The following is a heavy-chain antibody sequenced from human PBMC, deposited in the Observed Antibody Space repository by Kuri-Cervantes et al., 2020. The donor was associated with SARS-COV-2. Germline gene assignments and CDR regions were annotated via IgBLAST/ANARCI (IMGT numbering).Heavy chain of an antibody. J-gene: IGHJ4*02. Sequence: LSLTCAASGFTFSSYGMHWVRQAPANGLEWVAIISYDGSKRYYTDSVKGRFTISKDISENTLYLEMNSLRVEDTAVYYCARLLGDYGSSSYDVQHYLDYWGQGTLVTVSS. V-gene: IGHV3-30*03. D-gene: IGHD4/OR15-4a*01. CDR1: GFTFSSYG. CDR3: ARLLGDYGSSSYDVQHYLDY. CDR2: ISYDGSKR.